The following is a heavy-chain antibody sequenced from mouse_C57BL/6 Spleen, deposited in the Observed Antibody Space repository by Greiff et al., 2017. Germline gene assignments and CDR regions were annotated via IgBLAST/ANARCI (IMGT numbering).Heavy chain of an antibody. D-gene: IGHD1-1*01. CDR2: LNPNNGGT. CDR3: AISYYYGSSYYAMDY. Sequence: EVKLQQSGPELVKPGASVKMSCKASGYTFTDYNMHWVKQSHGKSLEWIGYLNPNNGGTSYNQKFKGKATLTVNKYSSTAYMALRSLTSEDSAVYYCAISYYYGSSYYAMDYWGQGTSVTVSS. J-gene: IGHJ4*01. CDR1: GYTFTDYN. V-gene: IGHV1-22*01.